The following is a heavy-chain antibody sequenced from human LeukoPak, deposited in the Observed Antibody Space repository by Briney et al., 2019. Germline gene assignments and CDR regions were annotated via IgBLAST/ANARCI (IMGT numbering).Heavy chain of an antibody. V-gene: IGHV1-69*04. CDR2: IIPILGIA. Sequence: ASVKVSCKASGGTFSSYAISWVRQAPGQGLEWMGRIIPILGIANYAQKFQGRVTITADKSTSTAYMELSSLRSEDTVVYYCARDLPVVVPAAIGFDPWGQGTLVTVSS. D-gene: IGHD2-2*01. CDR1: GGTFSSYA. J-gene: IGHJ5*02. CDR3: ARDLPVVVPAAIGFDP.